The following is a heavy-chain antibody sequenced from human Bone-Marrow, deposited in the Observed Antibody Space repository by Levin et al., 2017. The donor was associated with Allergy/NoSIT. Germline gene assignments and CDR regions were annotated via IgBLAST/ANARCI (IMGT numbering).Heavy chain of an antibody. CDR1: GVTVREHY. J-gene: IGHJ4*02. CDR3: VTTVTHYLDY. V-gene: IGHV3-72*01. CDR2: TRNKANRYTT. D-gene: IGHD4-17*01. Sequence: GESLKISCAASGVTVREHYMDGGRQAPGKGLEWGGRTRNKANRYTTEYAASVKCRFTISRDDSRNSLYLQMNSLKTEDTAVYYCVTTVTHYLDYWGQGNLVTVSS.